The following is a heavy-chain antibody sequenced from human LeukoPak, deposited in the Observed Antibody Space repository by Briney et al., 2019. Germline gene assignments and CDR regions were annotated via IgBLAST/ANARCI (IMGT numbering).Heavy chain of an antibody. V-gene: IGHV3-30*04. CDR1: GFTFSRYA. Sequence: GRSLRLSCAASGFTFSRYAMHWVRQASGKGLEWLAFISYGGSNKYYADSVKGRFTISRDNSKNTVYLQMNSLRAEDTAVYFCAREAVGAIYFDYWGQGTLVTVSS. J-gene: IGHJ4*02. D-gene: IGHD1-26*01. CDR2: ISYGGSNK. CDR3: AREAVGAIYFDY.